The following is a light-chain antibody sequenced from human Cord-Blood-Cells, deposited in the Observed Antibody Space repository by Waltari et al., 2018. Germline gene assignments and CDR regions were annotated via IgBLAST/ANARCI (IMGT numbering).Light chain of an antibody. V-gene: IGLV2-11*01. CDR2: DVS. CDR1: SSDVGGYND. J-gene: IGLJ2*01. Sequence: QSALTQPRSVSGSPGHSVTISFTGTSSDVGGYNDVSCYQQHPVNAPKLIIYDVSKRPSGVPDRFSGSKSGNTASLTISGLQAEDEADYYCCSYAGSYTLVFGGGTKLTVL. CDR3: CSYAGSYTLV.